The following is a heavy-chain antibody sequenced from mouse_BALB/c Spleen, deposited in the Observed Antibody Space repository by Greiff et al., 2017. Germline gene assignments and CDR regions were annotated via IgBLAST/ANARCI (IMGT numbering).Heavy chain of an antibody. V-gene: IGHV5-12-2*01. J-gene: IGHJ4*01. CDR3: ARHENYAMDY. CDR1: GFTFSSYT. Sequence: EVHLVESGGGLVQPGGSLKLSCAASGFTFSSYTMSWVRQTPEKRLEWVAYISNGGGNTYYPDTVKGRFTISRDNAKNTLYLQMSSLKSEDTAMYYCARHENYAMDYWGQGTSVTVSS. CDR2: ISNGGGNT.